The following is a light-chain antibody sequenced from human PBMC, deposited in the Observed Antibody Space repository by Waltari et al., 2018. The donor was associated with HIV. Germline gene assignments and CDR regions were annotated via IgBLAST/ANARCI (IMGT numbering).Light chain of an antibody. Sequence: QSALTQPPSAAGSPGQSVTISCTGTSSDVGGYNSISWYQQLPGRAAKRLIYDVTKRPSWVPDRFSGSKSGNTASLPLSGLPVEDEAEYFCSSYSVSNTLVCGGGTKLTVL. CDR2: DVT. V-gene: IGLV2-8*01. J-gene: IGLJ2*01. CDR1: SSDVGGYNS. CDR3: SSYSVSNTLV.